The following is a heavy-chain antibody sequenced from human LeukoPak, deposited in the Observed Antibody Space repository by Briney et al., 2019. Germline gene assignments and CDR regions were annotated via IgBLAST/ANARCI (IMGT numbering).Heavy chain of an antibody. D-gene: IGHD5-18*01. Sequence: ASVKVSCKACGGTFSSYAISWVRQAPGQGLEWMGGIIPIFGTANYAQKFQGRVTITTDESTSTAYMELSSLRSEDTAVYYCARVGWIERYMHVWGKGTTVTVSS. J-gene: IGHJ6*03. V-gene: IGHV1-69*05. CDR3: ARVGWIERYMHV. CDR1: GGTFSSYA. CDR2: IIPIFGTA.